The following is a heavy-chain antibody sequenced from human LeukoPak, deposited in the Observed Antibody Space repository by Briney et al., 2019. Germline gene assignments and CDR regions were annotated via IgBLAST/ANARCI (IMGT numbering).Heavy chain of an antibody. CDR2: ISSSSSYI. D-gene: IGHD3-10*01. CDR3: ARVELWGYYYMDV. Sequence: GGSLRLSCAASGFTFTAYNMNWVRQAPGKGLEWVSSISSSSSYIYYADSVKGRFTISRDNAKNSLYLQMNSLRAEDTAVYYCARVELWGYYYMDVWGKGTTVTVSS. J-gene: IGHJ6*03. CDR1: GFTFTAYN. V-gene: IGHV3-21*01.